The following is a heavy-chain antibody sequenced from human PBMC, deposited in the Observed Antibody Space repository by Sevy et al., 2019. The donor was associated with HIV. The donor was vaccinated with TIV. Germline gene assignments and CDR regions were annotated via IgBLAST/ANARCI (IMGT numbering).Heavy chain of an antibody. CDR2: IKSKTEGATR. D-gene: IGHD1-26*01. J-gene: IGHJ4*02. CDR1: GFTFSNAW. Sequence: GGYLRLSCAASGFTFSNAWMSWVRQAPGKGLEWVGRIKSKTEGATRDFAAPVKGRLLISRDDSRNTVYLQMNSLKTEDTAVYYSTAGVGASDFDYWGQGTLVTVSS. CDR3: TAGVGASDFDY. V-gene: IGHV3-15*01.